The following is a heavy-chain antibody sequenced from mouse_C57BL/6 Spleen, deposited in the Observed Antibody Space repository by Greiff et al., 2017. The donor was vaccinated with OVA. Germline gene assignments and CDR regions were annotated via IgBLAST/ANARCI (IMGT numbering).Heavy chain of an antibody. CDR2: IYPSDSET. CDR3: ARAGWGFAMDY. J-gene: IGHJ4*01. Sequence: QVQLQQPGAELVRPGSSVKLSCKASGYTFTSYWMDWVKQRPGQGLEWIGNIYPSDSETHYNQKFKDKATLTVDKSSSTAYMQLSSLTSEDSAVYYCARAGWGFAMDYWGQGTSVTASS. V-gene: IGHV1-61*01. D-gene: IGHD3-1*01. CDR1: GYTFTSYW.